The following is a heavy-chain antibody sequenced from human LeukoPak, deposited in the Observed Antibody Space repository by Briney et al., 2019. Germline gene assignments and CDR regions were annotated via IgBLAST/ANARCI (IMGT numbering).Heavy chain of an antibody. CDR1: GGSISSGGYY. Sequence: PSETLPLTCTVSGGSISSGGYYWSWIRQHPGKGLEWIGYIYYSGSTYYNPSLKSRVTISVDTSKNQFSLKLSSVTAADTAVYYCARGYRDYVWGSYRYHGDAFDIWGQGTMVTVSS. D-gene: IGHD3-16*02. J-gene: IGHJ3*02. CDR2: IYYSGST. CDR3: ARGYRDYVWGSYRYHGDAFDI. V-gene: IGHV4-31*03.